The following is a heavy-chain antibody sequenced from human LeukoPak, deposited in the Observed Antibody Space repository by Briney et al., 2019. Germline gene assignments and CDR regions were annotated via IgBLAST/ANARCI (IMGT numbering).Heavy chain of an antibody. D-gene: IGHD4-23*01. CDR2: FGPEDGET. CDR1: GYTLTELS. J-gene: IGHJ3*02. V-gene: IGHV1-24*01. CDR3: AREDGGAEDAFDI. Sequence: ASVKVSCKVSGYTLTELSMHWVRQAPGKGLEWMGGFGPEDGETIYAQKFQGRVTITADESTSTAYMELSSLRSEDTAVYYCAREDGGAEDAFDIWGQGTMVTVSS.